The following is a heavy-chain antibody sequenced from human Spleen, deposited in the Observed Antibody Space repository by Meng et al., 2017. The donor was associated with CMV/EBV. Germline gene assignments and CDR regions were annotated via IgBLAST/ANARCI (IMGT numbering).Heavy chain of an antibody. CDR2: INPNSGVT. CDR1: GGTFSTFA. D-gene: IGHD3-3*01. V-gene: IGHV1-2*02. CDR3: ARDRGDYDFWTGEPDAFHI. J-gene: IGHJ3*02. Sequence: ASVKVSCKASGGTFSTFAISWVRQAPGQGLEWVGWINPNSGVTYYAQKFQGRVTLTRDTSINTSYLEVSRLRSDDTAVYYCARDRGDYDFWTGEPDAFHIWGQGTMVTVSS.